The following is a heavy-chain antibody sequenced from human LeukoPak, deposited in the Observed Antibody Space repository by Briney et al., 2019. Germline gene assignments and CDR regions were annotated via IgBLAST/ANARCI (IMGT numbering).Heavy chain of an antibody. CDR3: ARVESYPLRNAFDI. Sequence: SETLSLTCTVSGDSITNNNCYWGWVRQPPGKRLEWIASIYYSGSSYYNPSLKSRVTMSVDTSKNQFSLKLSSVTAADTAVYYCARVESYPLRNAFDIWGQGTMVIVSS. CDR2: IYYSGSS. V-gene: IGHV4-39*07. J-gene: IGHJ3*02. D-gene: IGHD1-14*01. CDR1: GDSITNNNCY.